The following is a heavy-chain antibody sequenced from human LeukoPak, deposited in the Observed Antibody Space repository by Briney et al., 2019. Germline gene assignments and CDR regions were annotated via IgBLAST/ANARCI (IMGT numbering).Heavy chain of an antibody. Sequence: ASVKVPCKASGYTFTSYAMNWVRQAPGQGLEWMGWINTNTGNPTYAQGFTGRFVFSLDTSVSTAYLQISSLKAEDTAVYYCARDGADIAAAGYSFWGQGTLVTVSS. D-gene: IGHD6-13*01. CDR1: GYTFTSYA. V-gene: IGHV7-4-1*02. CDR2: INTNTGNP. J-gene: IGHJ4*02. CDR3: ARDGADIAAAGYSF.